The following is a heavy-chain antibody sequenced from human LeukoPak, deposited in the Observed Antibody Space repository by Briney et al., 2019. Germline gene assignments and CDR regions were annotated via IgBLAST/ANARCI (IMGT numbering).Heavy chain of an antibody. J-gene: IGHJ4*02. D-gene: IGHD2-8*01. V-gene: IGHV4-59*08. CDR2: IYYSGST. Sequence: PSETLSLTCTVSGGSISSYYWSWIRQPPGKGLEWIGYIYYSGSTNYNPSLKSRVTISVDTSKNQFSLKLSSVTAADTAVYFCARHEWSRTWSWGQGTLVTVSS. CDR3: ARHEWSRTWS. CDR1: GGSISSYY.